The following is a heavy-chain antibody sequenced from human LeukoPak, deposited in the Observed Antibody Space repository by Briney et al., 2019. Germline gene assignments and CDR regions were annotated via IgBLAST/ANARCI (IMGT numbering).Heavy chain of an antibody. D-gene: IGHD3-22*01. V-gene: IGHV4-59*01. CDR2: IYYSGST. CDR1: GGSISSYC. CDR3: ARENRYYYDSSGYSVAFDI. J-gene: IGHJ3*02. Sequence: SETLSLTCTVSGGSISSYCWSWIRQPPGKGLEWIGYIYYSGSTNYNPSLKSRVTISVDTSKNQFSLKLSSLTAADTAVYYCARENRYYYDSSGYSVAFDIWGQGTMVTVSS.